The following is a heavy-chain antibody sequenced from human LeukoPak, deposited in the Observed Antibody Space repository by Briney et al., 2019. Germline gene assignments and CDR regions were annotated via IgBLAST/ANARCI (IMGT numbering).Heavy chain of an antibody. CDR3: ASYLLETNALDI. CDR1: GGSISSGGYS. Sequence: PSESLSLTCAVSGGSISSGGYSWSWIRQPPGKGLEWIGYIYHSGSTYYNPSLKSRVTISVDRSKNQFSLKLSSVTAADTAVYYCASYLLETNALDIWGQGTMVTVSS. J-gene: IGHJ3*02. V-gene: IGHV4-30-2*01. D-gene: IGHD3-3*01. CDR2: IYHSGST.